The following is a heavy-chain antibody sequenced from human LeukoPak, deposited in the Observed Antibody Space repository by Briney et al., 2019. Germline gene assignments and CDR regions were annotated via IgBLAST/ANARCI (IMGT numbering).Heavy chain of an antibody. V-gene: IGHV3-30-3*01. CDR3: ARDPRLGDTAMVLLVD. CDR2: ISYDGSNK. Sequence: PGGSLRLSCAASGFTFSSYAMHWVRQAPGKGLEWVAVISYDGSNKYYADSVKGRFTISRDNSKNTLYLQMNSLRAEDTAVYYCARDPRLGDTAMVLLVDWGQGTLVTVSS. CDR1: GFTFSSYA. D-gene: IGHD5-18*01. J-gene: IGHJ4*02.